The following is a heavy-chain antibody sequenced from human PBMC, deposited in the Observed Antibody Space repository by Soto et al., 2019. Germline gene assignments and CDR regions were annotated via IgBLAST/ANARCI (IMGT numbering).Heavy chain of an antibody. J-gene: IGHJ6*02. V-gene: IGHV3-30-3*01. Sequence: PGGSLRLSCAASGFTFRNACMSWVRQAPGKGLEWVAVISYDGSNKYYADSVKGRFTISRDNSKNTLYLQMNSLRAEDTAVYYCARESEDIVVVPAAIGYYGMDVWGQGTTVTVSS. CDR3: ARESEDIVVVPAAIGYYGMDV. D-gene: IGHD2-2*01. CDR1: GFTFRNAC. CDR2: ISYDGSNK.